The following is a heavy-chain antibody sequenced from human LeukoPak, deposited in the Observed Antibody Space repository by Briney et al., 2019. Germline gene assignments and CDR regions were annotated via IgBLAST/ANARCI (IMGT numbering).Heavy chain of an antibody. Sequence: ASVTLSCKASGYTFVNYDINWMRQATGQGPEWMGWMNPESGGTGYAQKFQGRVTMTRDNSITTAYMELSGLRLEDTAVYFCTRAIRHQLLSDFWGQGTLVSVSS. D-gene: IGHD5-12*01. J-gene: IGHJ4*02. CDR1: GYTFVNYD. CDR3: TRAIRHQLLSDF. V-gene: IGHV1-8*01. CDR2: MNPESGGT.